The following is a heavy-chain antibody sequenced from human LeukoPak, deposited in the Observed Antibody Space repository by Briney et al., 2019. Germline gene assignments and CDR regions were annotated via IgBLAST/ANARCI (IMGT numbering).Heavy chain of an antibody. J-gene: IGHJ3*02. CDR1: GFTFSTYT. CDR3: AKSPAVDAAFDI. Sequence: AGGSLRLSCAASGFTFSTYTMSWVRQAPGKGLEWVSYIWANSGSTYYADSVKGRFTISRDNSKNTLYLQMNSLRAEDTAVYYCAKSPAVDAAFDIWGQGTMVTVSS. V-gene: IGHV3-23*01. CDR2: IWANSGST. D-gene: IGHD4-23*01.